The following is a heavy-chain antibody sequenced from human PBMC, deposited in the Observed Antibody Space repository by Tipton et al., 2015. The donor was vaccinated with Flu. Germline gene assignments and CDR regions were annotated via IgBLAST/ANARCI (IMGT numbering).Heavy chain of an antibody. D-gene: IGHD5-12*01. J-gene: IGHJ5*02. CDR2: IYYSGST. V-gene: IGHV4-39*07. CDR3: AREVATIGRWFDP. Sequence: WVRQAPGKGLEWIGSIYYSGSTYYNPSLKSRVTISVDTSKNQFSLKLSSVTAADTAVYYCAREVATIGRWFDPWGQGTLVTVSS.